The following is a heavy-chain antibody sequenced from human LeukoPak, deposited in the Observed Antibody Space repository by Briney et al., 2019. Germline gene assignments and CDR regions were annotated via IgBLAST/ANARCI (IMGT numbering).Heavy chain of an antibody. CDR1: GGSISSSSYY. J-gene: IGHJ4*02. V-gene: IGHV4-39*01. CDR3: ARHTPYSYGLDY. D-gene: IGHD5-18*01. CDR2: INHSGST. Sequence: SETLSLTCTVSGGSISSSSYYWGWIRQPPGKGLEWIGEINHSGSTNYDPSLKSRVTISVDTSKNQFSLKLSSVTAADTAVYYCARHTPYSYGLDYWGQGTLVTVSS.